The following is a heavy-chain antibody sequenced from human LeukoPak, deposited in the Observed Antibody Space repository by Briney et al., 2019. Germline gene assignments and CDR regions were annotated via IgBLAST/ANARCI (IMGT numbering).Heavy chain of an antibody. Sequence: SETLSLTCTVSGGSISSYYWSWIRQTPGKGLEWIGYIYYSGSTNYNPSLKSRVTISVDTSKNQFSLKLSSVTAADTAVDCCATLVVVRGTGRPGDYFDYWGQGTLVTVSS. CDR1: GGSISSYY. V-gene: IGHV4-59*01. D-gene: IGHD3-22*01. CDR3: ATLVVVRGTGRPGDYFDY. J-gene: IGHJ4*02. CDR2: IYYSGST.